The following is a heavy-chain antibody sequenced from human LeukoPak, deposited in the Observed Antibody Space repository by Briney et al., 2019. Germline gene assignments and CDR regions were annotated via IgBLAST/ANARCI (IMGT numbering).Heavy chain of an antibody. D-gene: IGHD1-26*01. CDR3: ASIVGAPQYYFDY. CDR1: GGTFTSYA. CDR2: INSILGIA. V-gene: IGHV1-69*04. Sequence: SGTLSCTASGGTFTSYAISGVRHAPAQGRGWRGMINSILGIANYAQKSPGRVTITVAKYTSTDYMELSRLRSEDTDVYYYASIVGAPQYYFDYWGQGTLVTVSS. J-gene: IGHJ4*02.